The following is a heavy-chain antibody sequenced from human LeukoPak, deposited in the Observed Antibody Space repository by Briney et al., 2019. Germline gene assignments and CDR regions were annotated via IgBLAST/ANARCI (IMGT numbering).Heavy chain of an antibody. CDR3: AKLIDLYYFDY. V-gene: IGHV3-74*01. J-gene: IGHJ4*02. D-gene: IGHD3-16*02. CDR1: GFTFRTYW. CDR2: INEDGSIT. Sequence: GGSLRLSCAVSGFTFRTYWMHWVRQVPGEGLVWVSRINEDGSITNYADSVKGRFSISRDNAKNTLYLQMNSLRAEDTAVYYCAKLIDLYYFDYWGQGTLVTVSS.